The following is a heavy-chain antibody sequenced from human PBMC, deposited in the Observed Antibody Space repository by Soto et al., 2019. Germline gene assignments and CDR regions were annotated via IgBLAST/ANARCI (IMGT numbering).Heavy chain of an antibody. D-gene: IGHD3-16*02. CDR1: GGSISSSSYY. J-gene: IGHJ4*02. CDR2: IYYSGST. V-gene: IGHV4-39*01. Sequence: QLQLQESGPGLVKPSETLSLTCTVSGGSISSSSYYWGWISQPPGKGLEWIGSIYYSGSTYYNPSLKSRVTISVDPSKNQFSLKLTSVTAADTAVYYCATLPYDYVWGSYRWYYFDYWGQGTLVTVSS. CDR3: ATLPYDYVWGSYRWYYFDY.